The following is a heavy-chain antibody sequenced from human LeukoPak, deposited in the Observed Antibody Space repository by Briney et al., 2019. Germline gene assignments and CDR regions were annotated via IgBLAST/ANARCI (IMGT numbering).Heavy chain of an antibody. D-gene: IGHD6-6*01. J-gene: IGHJ5*02. CDR1: GGSISSYY. V-gene: IGHV4-59*01. CDR2: IYYSGST. Sequence: PSETLSLTCTVSGGSISSYYWSWIRQPPGKGLEWIGYIYYSGSTNYNPSLKSRVTISVDTSENQFSLKLSSVTAADTAVYYCARAVSSSPYNWFDPWGQGTLVTVSS. CDR3: ARAVSSSPYNWFDP.